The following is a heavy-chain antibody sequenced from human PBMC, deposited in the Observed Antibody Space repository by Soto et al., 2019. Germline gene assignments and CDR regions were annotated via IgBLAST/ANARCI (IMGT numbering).Heavy chain of an antibody. CDR2: IYESGRT. V-gene: IGHV4-30-2*01. Sequence: TLSLTCIVAGASISTGGYSWSWIRQPPGKGPEWIGYIYESGRTYYKPSLKSRASISMDKSRNQFSVRLTSVTAADTAVYFCARGDRYSGSFSDYFDPWGQGTLVTVSS. CDR1: GASISTGGYS. CDR3: ARGDRYSGSFSDYFDP. D-gene: IGHD1-26*01. J-gene: IGHJ5*02.